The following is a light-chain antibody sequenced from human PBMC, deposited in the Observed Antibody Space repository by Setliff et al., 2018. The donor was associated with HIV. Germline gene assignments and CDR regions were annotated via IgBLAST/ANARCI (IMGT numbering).Light chain of an antibody. CDR1: SSDVGSYNF. Sequence: QSALIQPPSVSGSPGQSVTISCTGTSSDVGSYNFVSWYQQHPGKAPKLIIYEVSNRPSGVSNRFSGSKSGNTASLTISGLQAEDEADYYCSSYTRSSPYVFGTGTKVTVL. J-gene: IGLJ1*01. V-gene: IGLV2-14*02. CDR2: EVS. CDR3: SSYTRSSPYV.